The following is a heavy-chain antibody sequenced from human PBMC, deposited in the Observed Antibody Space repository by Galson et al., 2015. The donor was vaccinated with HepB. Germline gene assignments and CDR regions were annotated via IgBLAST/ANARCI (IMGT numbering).Heavy chain of an antibody. Sequence: SVKVSCKASGYTFTSYAMHWVRQAPGQRLEWMGWINAGNGNTKYSQKFQGRVTITRDTSASTAYMELSSLRSEDTAVYYCARTLIGEWLLPTHFDYWGQGTLVTVSS. CDR2: INAGNGNT. D-gene: IGHD3-3*01. CDR3: ARTLIGEWLLPTHFDY. CDR1: GYTFTSYA. V-gene: IGHV1-3*01. J-gene: IGHJ4*02.